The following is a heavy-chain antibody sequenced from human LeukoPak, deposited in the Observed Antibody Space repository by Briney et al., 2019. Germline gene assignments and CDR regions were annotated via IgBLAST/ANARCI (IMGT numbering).Heavy chain of an antibody. CDR3: AGGYIYGSTYCYMDV. V-gene: IGHV4-4*02. CDR1: GGSISSSNW. J-gene: IGHJ6*03. Sequence: SETLSLTCAVSGGSISSSNWWSWVRQPPGKGLEWIGEIYHSGSTNYNPSLKSRVTISVDKSKNQFSLKLSSVTAADTALYYCAGGYIYGSTYCYMDVWGKGTTVTISS. D-gene: IGHD5-18*01. CDR2: IYHSGST.